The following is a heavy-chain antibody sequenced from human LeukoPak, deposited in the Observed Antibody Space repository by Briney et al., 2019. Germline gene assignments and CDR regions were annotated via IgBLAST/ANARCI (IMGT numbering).Heavy chain of an antibody. Sequence: SVKVSCKASGGTFSSYAISWVRQAPGQGLEWMGGIIPIFGTANYAQKFQGRVTITADASTSTAYMELSSLRSEDTAVYCCARDSGYGDYGRFDPWREGTLVSVSS. J-gene: IGHJ5*02. CDR2: IIPIFGTA. CDR3: ARDSGYGDYGRFDP. V-gene: IGHV1-69*13. CDR1: GGTFSSYA. D-gene: IGHD4-17*01.